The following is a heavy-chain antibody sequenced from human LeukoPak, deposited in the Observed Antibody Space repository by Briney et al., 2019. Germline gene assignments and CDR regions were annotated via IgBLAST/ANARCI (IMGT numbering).Heavy chain of an antibody. D-gene: IGHD3-16*01. J-gene: IGHJ6*03. CDR1: GFMFSRLG. CDR2: IWHDGSVE. CDR3: AKEGDQFRGYLDA. Sequence: PGRSLRLSCTASGFMFSRLGMQWVRQAPGEGLEWVAMIWHDGSVEEYADSVEGRFTISRDNSQNTLYLQMNSLRDDDTAVYYCAKEGDQFRGYLDAWGKGTTVTVSS. V-gene: IGHV3-33*06.